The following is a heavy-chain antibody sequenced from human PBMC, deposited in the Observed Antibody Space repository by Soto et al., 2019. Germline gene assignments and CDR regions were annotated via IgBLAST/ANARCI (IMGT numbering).Heavy chain of an antibody. J-gene: IGHJ4*02. Sequence: QVQLQESGPGLVKPSQTLSLTCTVSGGSISNGGYYWSWIRQHPGKGLEWIGYIYYSGSTYYNPSLKSRVTISVDTSKNQFSLKLSSVTAADTAVYYCARSSERLHQLDYWGQGTLVTVSS. CDR2: IYYSGST. CDR1: GGSISNGGYY. D-gene: IGHD1-1*01. CDR3: ARSSERLHQLDY. V-gene: IGHV4-31*03.